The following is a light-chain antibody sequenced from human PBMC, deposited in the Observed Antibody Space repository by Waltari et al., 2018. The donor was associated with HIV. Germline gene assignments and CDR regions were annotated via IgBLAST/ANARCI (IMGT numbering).Light chain of an antibody. CDR1: QTISSY. CDR2: VAS. V-gene: IGKV1-39*01. J-gene: IGKJ1*01. CDR3: QQSYNNPRT. Sequence: DIQMTQSPSSLSASVGARVTLTCRASQTISSYLNWYQQKPGQAPKLLMYVASSLQSGVPSRFSGSGSGTDFTLTISNLQPEDFATYYCQQSYNNPRTFGQGTKVEI.